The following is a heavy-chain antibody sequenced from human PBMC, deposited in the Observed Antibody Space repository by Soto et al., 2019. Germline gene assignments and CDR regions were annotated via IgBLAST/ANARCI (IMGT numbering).Heavy chain of an antibody. J-gene: IGHJ6*02. Sequence: QVQLVQSGAEVKKPGASVKVSCKASGYTFSIYDINWVRQATGQGLEWMGWMNPDSGNTGYAQNSRGRVTMTGNSSKNTVYRELSSLRSEDTAVYYCARLPSSSNYYYYGMDVWGQGTTVTVSS. CDR2: MNPDSGNT. D-gene: IGHD6-6*01. V-gene: IGHV1-8*01. CDR3: ARLPSSSNYYYYGMDV. CDR1: GYTFSIYD.